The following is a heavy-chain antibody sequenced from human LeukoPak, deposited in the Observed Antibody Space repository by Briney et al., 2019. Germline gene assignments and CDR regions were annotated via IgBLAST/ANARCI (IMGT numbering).Heavy chain of an antibody. CDR3: TTVHVAGPGNFDY. Sequence: GGSLRISCTASGFTFNTVWMTWVRQAPGKGLEWVGRIKRKTDGERSDYAAAVKGRFIISRDDSEGTLFLQMNSLKTEDTAVYYCTTVHVAGPGNFDYWGQGSLVTVSS. CDR1: GFTFNTVW. D-gene: IGHD2-21*01. V-gene: IGHV3-15*01. CDR2: IKRKTDGERS. J-gene: IGHJ4*02.